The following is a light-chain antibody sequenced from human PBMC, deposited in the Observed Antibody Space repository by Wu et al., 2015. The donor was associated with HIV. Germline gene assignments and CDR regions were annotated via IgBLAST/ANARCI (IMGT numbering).Light chain of an antibody. CDR2: KAS. CDR3: QQYNGYPLT. Sequence: DIQMTQSPSTLSASVGDRVTITCRASESINSWLAWYQQKPGKGPDLLIYKASTLEGGVPSRFSGNGSGTEFTLTISSLQPDDFGTYYCQQYNGYPLTFGGGTKVEIK. CDR1: ESINSW. J-gene: IGKJ4*01. V-gene: IGKV1-5*03.